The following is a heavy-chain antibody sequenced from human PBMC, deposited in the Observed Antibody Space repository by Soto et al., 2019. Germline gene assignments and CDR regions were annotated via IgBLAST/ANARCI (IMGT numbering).Heavy chain of an antibody. V-gene: IGHV4-4*02. D-gene: IGHD1-1*01. J-gene: IGHJ1*01. CDR1: GGSVRAPDW. CDR2: VHISGHS. Sequence: PSETLSLTCTLSGGSVRAPDWWNWVGQSPDKGLEWIAEVHISGHSNYNPSLRSRVSVSIDSSKNQFYLNLNSVTAADTAIYYCARVRQGCSANNCYFEPWRQGTQVTVSS. CDR3: ARVRQGCSANNCYFEP.